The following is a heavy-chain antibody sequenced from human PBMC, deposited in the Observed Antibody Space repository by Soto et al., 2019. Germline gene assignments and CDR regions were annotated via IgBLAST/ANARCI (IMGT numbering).Heavy chain of an antibody. Sequence: QLQLQESGPGLVKPSETLSLTCTVSGGSISSRGYYWGWIRQPPGKGLEWIGTIYYSGSTYYKPSLKSRVTIAVDTARNQFSLKLSSVTAADTAVYYCANSNWFDPWGQGTLVTVSS. CDR3: ANSNWFDP. V-gene: IGHV4-39*01. J-gene: IGHJ5*02. CDR1: GGSISSRGYY. CDR2: IYYSGST.